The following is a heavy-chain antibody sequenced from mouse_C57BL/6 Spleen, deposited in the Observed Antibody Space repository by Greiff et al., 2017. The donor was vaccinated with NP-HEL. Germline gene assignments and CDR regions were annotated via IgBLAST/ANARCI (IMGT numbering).Heavy chain of an antibody. D-gene: IGHD2-12*01. CDR1: GYSFTGYY. Sequence: VQLKESGPELVKPGASVKISCKASGYSFTGYYMHWVKQSSEKSLEWIGEINPSTGGTSYNQKFKGKATLTVDKSSSTAYMQLKSLTSEDSAVYYCARENSRYWGQGTTLTVSS. CDR3: ARENSRY. J-gene: IGHJ2*01. CDR2: INPSTGGT. V-gene: IGHV1-43*01.